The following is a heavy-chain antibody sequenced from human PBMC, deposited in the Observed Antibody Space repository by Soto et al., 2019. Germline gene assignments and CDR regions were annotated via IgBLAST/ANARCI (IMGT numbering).Heavy chain of an antibody. V-gene: IGHV3-48*01. Sequence: EAQLVESGGGLVQPGESLRLSCAVSGFTFHTYSMNWVRQAPGKGLEWVSYISSDSSITHYAGSVKGRFTISRDNAKNSLYLQMTSLRAEDTAVYYCARDRGSDWYQKDYWGQGTLVTVSS. CDR3: ARDRGSDWYQKDY. D-gene: IGHD6-19*01. CDR2: ISSDSSIT. CDR1: GFTFHTYS. J-gene: IGHJ4*02.